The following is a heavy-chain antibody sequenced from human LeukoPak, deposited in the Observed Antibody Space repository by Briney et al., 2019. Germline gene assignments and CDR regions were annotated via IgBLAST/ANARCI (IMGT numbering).Heavy chain of an antibody. D-gene: IGHD4-17*01. CDR3: VYSGDYEKGY. V-gene: IGHV3-7*01. CDR1: GFTFSSYS. J-gene: IGHJ4*02. CDR2: IKHDGSEK. Sequence: PGGSLRLSCKTSGFTFSSYSMNWVRQAPGKGLEWVANIKHDGSEKYYVDSVKGRFTISRDNAKNSLYLQMNSLRAEDTAVYYCVYSGDYEKGYWGQGTLVTVSS.